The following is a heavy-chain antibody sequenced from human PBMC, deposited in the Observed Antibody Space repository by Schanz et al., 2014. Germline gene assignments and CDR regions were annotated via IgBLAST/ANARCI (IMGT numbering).Heavy chain of an antibody. D-gene: IGHD2-2*01. V-gene: IGHV4-34*01. CDR3: ARAARRTRVVPLYFDY. CDR1: GGSFSGYY. Sequence: QVQLQQWGAGLLKPSETLSLTCGVFGGSFSGYYWSWIRQPPGKGLEWIESIYYSGSTYYNPSFKSRVTTPVDPSKNQFSLKLSSVPAADTAVYYCARAARRTRVVPLYFDYWGQGTLVTVSS. J-gene: IGHJ4*02. CDR2: IYYSGST.